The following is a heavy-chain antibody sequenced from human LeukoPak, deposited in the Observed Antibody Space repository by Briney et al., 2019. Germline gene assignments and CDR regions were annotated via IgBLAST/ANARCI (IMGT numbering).Heavy chain of an antibody. CDR1: GGSFSGYY. CDR2: INYSGST. J-gene: IGHJ4*02. D-gene: IGHD2-15*01. CDR3: ARGVCSGGSCYSEWNY. Sequence: PSETLSLTCAVYGGSFSGYYWSWIRQPPGKGLEWIGEINYSGSTNYNPSLKRRVTISVDTSKNQFSLKLSSVTAADTAVYYCARGVCSGGSCYSEWNYWGQGTLVTVSS. V-gene: IGHV4-34*01.